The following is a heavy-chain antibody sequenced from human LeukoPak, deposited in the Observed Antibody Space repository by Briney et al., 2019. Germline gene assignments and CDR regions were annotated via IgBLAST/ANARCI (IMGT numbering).Heavy chain of an antibody. CDR2: ISYSGST. Sequence: PSQTLSLTCSVSGRSLSSYYWSWIRQPPGKGLEWIGYISYSGSTNYNPSLKSRVIISVDTSKTHFSLNLSSVTAADTAFYYCARHRVSGSSYRALDYWGQGTLVSVSS. CDR1: GRSLSSYY. D-gene: IGHD1-26*01. CDR3: ARHRVSGSSYRALDY. V-gene: IGHV4-59*08. J-gene: IGHJ4*02.